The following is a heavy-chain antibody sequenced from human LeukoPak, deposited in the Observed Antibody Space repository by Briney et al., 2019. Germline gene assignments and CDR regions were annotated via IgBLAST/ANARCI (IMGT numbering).Heavy chain of an antibody. CDR1: GFTFSSYS. CDR2: ISSSSSYI. Sequence: GGSLRLSCAASGFTFSSYSMNWVRQAPGKGLEWVSSISSSSSYIYYADSVKGRFTISRDNAKNSLYLQMNSLRAEDTAVYYCAREVVVAATEVDYWGQGTLVTVSS. J-gene: IGHJ4*02. CDR3: AREVVVAATEVDY. D-gene: IGHD2-15*01. V-gene: IGHV3-21*01.